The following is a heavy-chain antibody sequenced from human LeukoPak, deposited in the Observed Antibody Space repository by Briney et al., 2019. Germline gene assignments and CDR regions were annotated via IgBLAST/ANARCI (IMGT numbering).Heavy chain of an antibody. D-gene: IGHD5-18*01. CDR2: IYYSGST. J-gene: IGHJ3*02. Sequence: SETLSLTCTVSGGSISSYYWNWIRQPPGKGLEWIGYIYYSGSTNYNPSPKSRVTISVDTSKNQFSLKLSSVTAADTAVYYCARGGRGYTYAPDAFDIWGRGTMVTVSS. CDR1: GGSISSYY. CDR3: ARGGRGYTYAPDAFDI. V-gene: IGHV4-59*01.